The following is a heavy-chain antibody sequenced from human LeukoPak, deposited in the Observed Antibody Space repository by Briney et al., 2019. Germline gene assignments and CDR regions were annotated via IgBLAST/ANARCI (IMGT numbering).Heavy chain of an antibody. D-gene: IGHD3-22*01. V-gene: IGHV1-2*06. J-gene: IGHJ4*02. CDR3: ARVRFNYDSSGYYVY. Sequence: ASVKVSCKASGYTFTGYYVHWVRQAPGQGLEWMGRINPNSGGTNYAQKFQGRVTMTRDTSVSTAYMELSRLRSDDTAVYYCARVRFNYDSSGYYVYWGQGTLVTVSS. CDR1: GYTFTGYY. CDR2: INPNSGGT.